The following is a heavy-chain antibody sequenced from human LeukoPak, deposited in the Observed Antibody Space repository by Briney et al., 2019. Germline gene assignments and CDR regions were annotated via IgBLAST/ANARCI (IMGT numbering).Heavy chain of an antibody. V-gene: IGHV1-2*02. D-gene: IGHD3-10*01. CDR2: INPNSGGT. Sequence: ASVKVSCKASGYTFTGYYMHWVRQAPGQGLEWMGWINPNSGGTNYAQKFQGRVTMTRDTSISTAYMELSRLRSDDTAVYYCARTGSGITNWFDPWGQGTLVTVSS. J-gene: IGHJ5*02. CDR3: ARTGSGITNWFDP. CDR1: GYTFTGYY.